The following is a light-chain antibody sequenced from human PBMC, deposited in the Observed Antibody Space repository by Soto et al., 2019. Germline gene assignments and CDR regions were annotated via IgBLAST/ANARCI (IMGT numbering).Light chain of an antibody. CDR3: QQTSSAPFT. CDR2: DAA. J-gene: IGKJ3*01. CDR1: QNINTY. V-gene: IGKV1-39*01. Sequence: DIQMTQSPYSLSAAVGDRVTIACRASQNINTYLNWYQQKPGKAPKLLMFDAASLQSGVPLRFSGSGSRTDFTLTITSLQPEDFATYYCQQTSSAPFTFGPGTKVDIK.